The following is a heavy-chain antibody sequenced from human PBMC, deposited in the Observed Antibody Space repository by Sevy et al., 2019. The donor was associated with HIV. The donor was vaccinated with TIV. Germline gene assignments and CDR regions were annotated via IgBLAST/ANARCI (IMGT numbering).Heavy chain of an antibody. Sequence: SETLSLTCTVSGGTVTDGSYFWSWIRQPPGKALGWIGYIYFSGYTTYSPSLKSRVTISLDTSRNQFSLQLSSATAADTAVYYCATDQDYAIVTGLYGVDVWGQGTTVTVSS. V-gene: IGHV4-61*01. CDR1: GGTVTDGSYF. CDR2: IYFSGYT. D-gene: IGHD3-9*01. J-gene: IGHJ6*02. CDR3: ATDQDYAIVTGLYGVDV.